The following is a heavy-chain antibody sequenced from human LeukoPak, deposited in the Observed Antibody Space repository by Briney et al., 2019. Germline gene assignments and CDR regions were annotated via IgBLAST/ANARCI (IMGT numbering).Heavy chain of an antibody. CDR3: AKYLGYGDYGINFDY. V-gene: IGHV3-30*18. J-gene: IGHJ4*02. CDR2: ISYDGSNK. CDR1: GFTFGRHW. D-gene: IGHD4-17*01. Sequence: PGGSLRLSCAASGFTFGRHWMNWVRQAPGKGLEWVAVISYDGSNKYYADSVKGRFTISRDNSKNTLYLQMNSLRAEDTAVYYCAKYLGYGDYGINFDYWGQGTLVTVSS.